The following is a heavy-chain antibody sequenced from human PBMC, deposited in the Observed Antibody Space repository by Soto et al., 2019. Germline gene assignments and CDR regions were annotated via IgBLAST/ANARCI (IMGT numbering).Heavy chain of an antibody. CDR3: ARDYRDFWSGYYSGVPYGMDV. CDR2: XYXSGST. CDR1: GGSISSYY. J-gene: IGHJ6*02. Sequence: SELSLTCTVSGGSISSYYXSWXXQPPGKGLEWIGXXYXSGSTNSQPSLKSRVTISVDTSKNQFSLKLSSVTAADTAVYYCARDYRDFWSGYYSGVPYGMDVWGQGTTVTVSS. D-gene: IGHD3-3*01. V-gene: IGHV4-59*01.